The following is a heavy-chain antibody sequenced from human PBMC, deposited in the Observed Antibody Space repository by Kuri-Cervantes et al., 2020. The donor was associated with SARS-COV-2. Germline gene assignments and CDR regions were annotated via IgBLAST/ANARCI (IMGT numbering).Heavy chain of an antibody. Sequence: ASVKVSCKVSGYTLTDLSMHWVRRAPGNGLEWMGGLDPEDGETIYAQKFQGRVTMTEDTSTDTAYMELSSLRSDDTTVYYCATVGLGDSSGYRGDAFDIWGQGTMVTVSS. CDR3: ATVGLGDSSGYRGDAFDI. CDR2: LDPEDGET. V-gene: IGHV1-24*01. J-gene: IGHJ3*02. CDR1: GYTLTDLS. D-gene: IGHD3-22*01.